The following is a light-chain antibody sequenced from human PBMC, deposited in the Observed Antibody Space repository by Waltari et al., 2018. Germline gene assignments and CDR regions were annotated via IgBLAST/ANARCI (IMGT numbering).Light chain of an antibody. V-gene: IGLV3-25*03. CDR1: ALSRQN. J-gene: IGLJ2*01. CDR2: KDA. Sequence: SSELTQPPSVSVSPGQTATITCSGDALSRQNVHLYQQKPGQAPILVSHKDAERPSGIPERVSGVTSGPTVSVIIAGVQEEDEADYYCQSADTDNFGSYRFFGAGTKLTVL. CDR3: QSADTDNFGSYRF.